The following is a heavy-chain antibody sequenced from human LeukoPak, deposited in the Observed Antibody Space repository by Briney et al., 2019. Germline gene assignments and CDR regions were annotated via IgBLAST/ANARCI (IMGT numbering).Heavy chain of an antibody. CDR1: GYTFTRYG. Sequence: ASVKVSCKASGYTFTRYGISWVRQAPGQGLQWLGWISASNGNTNYAQKLQGRVTMTTDTSTSTAYMELRSLRSDDTAVYYCARDLGTGYCSGGSCYDDYWGQGTLVTVSS. V-gene: IGHV1-18*01. CDR2: ISASNGNT. J-gene: IGHJ4*02. D-gene: IGHD2-15*01. CDR3: ARDLGTGYCSGGSCYDDY.